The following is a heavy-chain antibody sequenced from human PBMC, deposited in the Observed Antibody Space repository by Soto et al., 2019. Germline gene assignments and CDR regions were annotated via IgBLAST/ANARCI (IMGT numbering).Heavy chain of an antibody. CDR1: GYSFTSYC. J-gene: IGHJ4*02. CDR2: IDPSDSYT. D-gene: IGHD6-13*01. V-gene: IGHV5-10-1*01. Sequence: GESLEISCNGSGYSFTSYCISLVLQMPGKGLEWMGRIDPSDSYTNYSPSFQGHVTISADKSISTAYLQWSSLKASDTAMYYCASGTYTAAGIDYWGQGTLVTVSS. CDR3: ASGTYTAAGIDY.